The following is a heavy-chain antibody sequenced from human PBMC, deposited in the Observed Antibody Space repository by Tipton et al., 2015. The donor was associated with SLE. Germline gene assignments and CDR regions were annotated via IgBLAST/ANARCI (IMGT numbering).Heavy chain of an antibody. CDR3: ARDLGHGGDSDW. V-gene: IGHV4-4*07. CDR1: GASVSSHY. Sequence: TLSLTCTISGASVSSHYWNWIRQPPGKGLEWIGCVSTGGDTSYNPSLKSRVTMLIDRPKNQFSLKLTSVTAADTAVYYCARDLGHGGDSDWWGQGILVTVSS. CDR2: VSTGGDT. J-gene: IGHJ4*02. D-gene: IGHD3/OR15-3a*01.